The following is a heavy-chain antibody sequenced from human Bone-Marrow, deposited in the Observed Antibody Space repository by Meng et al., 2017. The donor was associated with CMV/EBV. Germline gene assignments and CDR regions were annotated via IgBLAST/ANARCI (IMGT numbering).Heavy chain of an antibody. J-gene: IGHJ3*02. Sequence: SETLSLTCTVSGGSISSSSYYWGWIRQPPGKGLEWIGSIYYSGSTYYNPSLKSRVTISVDTSKNQFSLKLSSVTAADTAVYYCAGVGTGAIDAFDIWGQGTMVAFSS. D-gene: IGHD1/OR15-1a*01. V-gene: IGHV4-39*07. CDR1: GGSISSSSYY. CDR2: IYYSGST. CDR3: AGVGTGAIDAFDI.